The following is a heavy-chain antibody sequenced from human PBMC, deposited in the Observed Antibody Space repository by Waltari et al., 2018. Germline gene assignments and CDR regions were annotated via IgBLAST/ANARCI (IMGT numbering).Heavy chain of an antibody. Sequence: QLQLQESGPGLVKPSETLSLTCTVSGGSISSSGYYWGWIRQPPGKGLEWIGSLYYRRSTYYNPSLKSRVTISVDTSKNQFSLKVSSVTAADTAVYYCARHESWSGVGNYWGQGALVTVSS. CDR3: ARHESWSGVGNY. CDR2: LYYRRST. J-gene: IGHJ4*02. V-gene: IGHV4-39*01. D-gene: IGHD3-10*01. CDR1: GGSISSSGYY.